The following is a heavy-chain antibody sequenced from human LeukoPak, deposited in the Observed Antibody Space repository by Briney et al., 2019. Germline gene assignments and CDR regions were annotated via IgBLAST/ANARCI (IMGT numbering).Heavy chain of an antibody. D-gene: IGHD3-3*01. CDR2: INPNSGGT. Sequence: GASVKVSCKASGYTFTGYYMHWVRQARGQGLEWMGWINPNSGGTNYAQKFQGRVTMTRDTSISTAYMELSRLRSDDTAVHYCARASSDFWSGYSSAIDYWGQGTLVTVSS. CDR1: GYTFTGYY. V-gene: IGHV1-2*02. J-gene: IGHJ4*02. CDR3: ARASSDFWSGYSSAIDY.